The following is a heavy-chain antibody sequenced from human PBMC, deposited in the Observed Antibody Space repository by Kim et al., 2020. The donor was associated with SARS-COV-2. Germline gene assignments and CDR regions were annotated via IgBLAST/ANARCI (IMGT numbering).Heavy chain of an antibody. Sequence: GGSLRLSGVASGFSFSCCAMTWVRQVPGKGPGWVASISHDGTSAHYANSVRGRLTISRDEAKNTLYLQLNSLRGEDTALYYWSKGVWGDI. CDR3: SKGVWGDI. J-gene: IGHJ3*02. CDR2: ISHDGTSA. D-gene: IGHD1-26*01. CDR1: GFSFSCCA. V-gene: IGHV3-23*01.